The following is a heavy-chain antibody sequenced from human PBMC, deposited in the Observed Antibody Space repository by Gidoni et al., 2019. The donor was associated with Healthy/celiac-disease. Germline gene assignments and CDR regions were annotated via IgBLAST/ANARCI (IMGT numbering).Heavy chain of an antibody. V-gene: IGHV4-34*01. D-gene: IGHD1-26*01. J-gene: IGHJ2*01. CDR3: ARWEQDWYFDL. Sequence: QVQLQQWGAGLLKPSETLSLTCAVYGGSFSGYYWSWIRQPPGKGLEWIGEINHSGSTNYNPSLKSRVTISVDTSKNQFSLKLSSVTAADTAVYYCARWEQDWYFDLWGRGTLVTVSS. CDR1: GGSFSGYY. CDR2: INHSGST.